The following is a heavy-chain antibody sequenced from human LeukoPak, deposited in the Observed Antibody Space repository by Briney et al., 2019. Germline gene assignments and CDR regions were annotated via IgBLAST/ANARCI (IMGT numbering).Heavy chain of an antibody. CDR1: GFTFDDYD. CDR2: INWNGGST. D-gene: IGHD3-3*01. CDR3: ARGALGITIFGVVTHLDAFDI. V-gene: IGHV3-20*04. J-gene: IGHJ3*02. Sequence: GGSLRLSCAASGFTFDDYDMSWVRQAPGKGLEWVSGINWNGGSTGYADSVKGRFTISRDNAKNSLYLQMNSLRAEDTALYYCARGALGITIFGVVTHLDAFDIWGQGTMVTVSS.